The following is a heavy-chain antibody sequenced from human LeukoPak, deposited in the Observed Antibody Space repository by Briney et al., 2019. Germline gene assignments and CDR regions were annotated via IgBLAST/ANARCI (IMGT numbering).Heavy chain of an antibody. Sequence: GGSLRLSCAASGFTFSSYAMSWVRQAPGKGLEWVSSISDSGGSTSNADSVKGRFTISRDNSKNTLYLQMNSLRAEDTAVYYCARGGYSGYEYAFDIWGQGTMVTVSS. CDR1: GFTFSSYA. J-gene: IGHJ3*02. CDR2: ISDSGGST. D-gene: IGHD5-12*01. V-gene: IGHV3-23*01. CDR3: ARGGYSGYEYAFDI.